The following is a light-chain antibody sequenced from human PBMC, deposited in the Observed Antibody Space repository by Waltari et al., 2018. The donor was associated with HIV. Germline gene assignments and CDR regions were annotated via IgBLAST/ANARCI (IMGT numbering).Light chain of an antibody. Sequence: QSALTQPPSASGSPGQSVAISCTGSSNDISTYNFVSCYQHHPGKAPKLLIYDVTRRPPGIPDRFSGTKSGYTASLTVSDLQVEDEADYYCVSYTEKDTFLLFGGGTKLAV. CDR2: DVT. CDR3: VSYTEKDTFLL. V-gene: IGLV2-8*01. CDR1: SNDISTYNF. J-gene: IGLJ2*01.